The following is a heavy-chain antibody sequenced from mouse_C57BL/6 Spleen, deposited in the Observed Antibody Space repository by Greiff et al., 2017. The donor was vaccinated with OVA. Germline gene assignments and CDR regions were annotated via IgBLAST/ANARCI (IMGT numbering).Heavy chain of an antibody. V-gene: IGHV1-82*01. J-gene: IGHJ1*03. Sequence: QVQLQQSGPELVKPGASVKISCKASGYAFSSSWMNWVKQRPGKGLEWIGRIYPGDGDTNYNGKFKGKATLTADKSSSTAYMQLSSLTSEDSAVYFCASPSIYDGYYGYFDVWGTGTTVTVSS. D-gene: IGHD2-3*01. CDR3: ASPSIYDGYYGYFDV. CDR1: GYAFSSSW. CDR2: IYPGDGDT.